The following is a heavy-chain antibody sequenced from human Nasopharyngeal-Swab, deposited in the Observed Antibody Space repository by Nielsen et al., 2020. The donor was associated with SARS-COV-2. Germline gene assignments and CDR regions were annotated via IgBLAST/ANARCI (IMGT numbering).Heavy chain of an antibody. CDR2: IRSKAYGGTT. V-gene: IGHV3-49*03. J-gene: IGHJ5*02. CDR3: TRGRVVPAAIDWFDP. D-gene: IGHD2-2*01. CDR1: GFTFSSYS. Sequence: GGSLRLSCAASGFTFSSYSMSWFRQAPGKGLEWVGFIRSKAYGGTTEYAASVKGRFTISRDDSKSIAYLQMNSLKTEDTAVYYCTRGRVVPAAIDWFDPWGQGTLVTVSS.